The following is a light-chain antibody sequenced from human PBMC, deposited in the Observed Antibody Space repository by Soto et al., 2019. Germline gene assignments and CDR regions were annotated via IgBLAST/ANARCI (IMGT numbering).Light chain of an antibody. V-gene: IGKV1-39*01. CDR1: QNINNW. CDR3: QQSYSTPIT. Sequence: DIQMTQSPSTLSASVGDRVTITCRASQNINNWLAWYQQKPGKAPNLLIYTASSLQSGVPSRFSGSGSGTDFTLTISSLQPEDFATYYCQQSYSTPITFGQGTRLDIK. CDR2: TAS. J-gene: IGKJ5*01.